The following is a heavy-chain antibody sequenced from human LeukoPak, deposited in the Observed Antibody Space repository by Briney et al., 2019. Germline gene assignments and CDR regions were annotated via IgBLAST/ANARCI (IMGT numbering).Heavy chain of an antibody. J-gene: IGHJ3*02. CDR1: GFSVSNSY. Sequence: GGSLRLSCAASGFSVSNSYMSWVRQAPGKGLEWVSAISGSGGSTYYADSVKGRFTISRDNSKNTLYLQMNSLRAEDTAVYYCAKDYGDYVIDAFDIWGQGTMVTVSS. D-gene: IGHD4-17*01. V-gene: IGHV3-23*01. CDR2: ISGSGGST. CDR3: AKDYGDYVIDAFDI.